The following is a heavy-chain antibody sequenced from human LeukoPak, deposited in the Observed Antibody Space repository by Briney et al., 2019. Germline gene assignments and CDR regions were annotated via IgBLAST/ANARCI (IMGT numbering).Heavy chain of an antibody. D-gene: IGHD2-15*01. CDR3: ARLVVVVAATGWGVDY. V-gene: IGHV1-2*02. CDR1: GYTFTGYY. J-gene: IGHJ4*02. CDR2: INPNSGGT. Sequence: VASVTVSCKASGYTFTGYYMHWVRQAPGQGLEWMGWINPNSGGTNYAQKFQGRVTMTRDTSISTAYMELSRLRSDDTAVYYCARLVVVVAATGWGVDYWGQGTLVTVSS.